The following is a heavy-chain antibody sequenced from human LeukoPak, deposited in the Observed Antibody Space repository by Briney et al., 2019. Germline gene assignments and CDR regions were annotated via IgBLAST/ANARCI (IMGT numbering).Heavy chain of an antibody. D-gene: IGHD3-22*01. CDR3: ARASSGLYY. CDR2: ISYDGSNK. V-gene: IGHV3-30-3*01. J-gene: IGHJ4*02. CDR1: GFTFSSYA. Sequence: GGSLRLSCAASGFTFSSYAMHWVRQAPGKGLEWVAVISYDGSNKYYADSVKGRFTISRDNSKNTLYLQMNSLRAEDTAVYYCARASSGLYYWGQGTLVTVSS.